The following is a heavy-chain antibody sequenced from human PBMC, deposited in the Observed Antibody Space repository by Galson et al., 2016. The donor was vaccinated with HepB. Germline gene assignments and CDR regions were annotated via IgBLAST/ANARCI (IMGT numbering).Heavy chain of an antibody. V-gene: IGHV2-5*02. Sequence: PALVKPTQTLTLACTFSGFSLNTSGVGVGWIRQPPGKALEWLGIIYWDDYKRYRTSLKSRLTISKDTSKNQVVLTMTNMDVVDTATYFCAHKKTVAATRVCDYWGQGTLVTVSS. CDR1: GFSLNTSGVG. CDR2: IYWDDYK. CDR3: AHKKTVAATRVCDY. J-gene: IGHJ4*02. D-gene: IGHD6-19*01.